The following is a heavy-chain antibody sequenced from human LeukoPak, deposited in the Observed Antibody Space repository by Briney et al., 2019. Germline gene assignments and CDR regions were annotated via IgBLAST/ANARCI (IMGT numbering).Heavy chain of an antibody. Sequence: GGSLRLSCATSGFTVSSRYMSWVRQAPGKGLEWVAVLRKVGTTFYTDSVKGRFTISRDTSKNTLNLQMNSLRAEDTAAYYCAREGEKGDGYNHGLDYWGQGTLVTVSS. V-gene: IGHV3-53*01. J-gene: IGHJ4*02. CDR3: AREGEKGDGYNHGLDY. CDR1: GFTVSSRY. D-gene: IGHD5-24*01. CDR2: LRKVGTT.